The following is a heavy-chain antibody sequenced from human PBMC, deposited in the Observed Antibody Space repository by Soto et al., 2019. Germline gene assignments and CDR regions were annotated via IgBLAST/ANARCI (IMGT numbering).Heavy chain of an antibody. CDR2: ISCNSGSI. J-gene: IGHJ3*02. CDR3: AKDLGGEHLRDAFDI. Sequence: EVQLVESGGGLVQPGRSLRLSCAASGFTFNDYAMHWVRQAPGKGLEWVSGISCNSGSIDYAVSVKGRFTISRDNDKISLYLQMKSVGAEDTALYYCAKDLGGEHLRDAFDIWGQGTMVTVSS. CDR1: GFTFNDYA. V-gene: IGHV3-9*01. D-gene: IGHD2-21*01.